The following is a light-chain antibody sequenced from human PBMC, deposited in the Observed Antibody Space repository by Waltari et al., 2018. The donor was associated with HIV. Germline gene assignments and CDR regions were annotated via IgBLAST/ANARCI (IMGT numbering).Light chain of an antibody. V-gene: IGLV1-44*01. CDR2: HNN. CDR1: SSNIGSNT. CDR3: AAWDDSLNGQGV. J-gene: IGLJ2*01. Sequence: QSVLTQPPSASGTPGQRVTISCSGSSSNIGSNTVNWYQHLPGTAPKLHIYHNNQRPSGVPDRFSGSKSGTSASLAISGLQSEDEADYYCAAWDDSLNGQGVFGGGTKLTVL.